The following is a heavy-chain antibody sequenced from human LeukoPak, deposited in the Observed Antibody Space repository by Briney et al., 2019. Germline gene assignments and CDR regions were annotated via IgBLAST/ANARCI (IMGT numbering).Heavy chain of an antibody. CDR2: IYYSGST. CDR3: AREGTDQYYYYYMDV. V-gene: IGHV4-59*01. Sequence: SETLSLTCTVSGGSFRSYYWSWIRQPPGKGLEWIGYIYYSGSTNYNPSLKSRVTISVDTSKNQFSLKLSSVTAADTAVYYCAREGTDQYYYYYMDVWGKGTTVTVSS. D-gene: IGHD3-10*01. J-gene: IGHJ6*03. CDR1: GGSFRSYY.